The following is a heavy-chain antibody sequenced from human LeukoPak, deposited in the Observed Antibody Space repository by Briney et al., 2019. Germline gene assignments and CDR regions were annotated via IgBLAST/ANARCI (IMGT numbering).Heavy chain of an antibody. CDR1: GGSISSTSSY. CDR2: VRYSGKT. J-gene: IGHJ4*02. D-gene: IGHD3-22*01. Sequence: SETLSLTCTVSGGSISSTSSYWGWIRQPPGKGLEWIGSVRYSGKTYYNPSLKSRVTMSLDTSKNQFSLRLTSVTAADTAVYSCARYYYDSSGLAYYFDYWGQGTLVTVSS. V-gene: IGHV4-39*01. CDR3: ARYYYDSSGLAYYFDY.